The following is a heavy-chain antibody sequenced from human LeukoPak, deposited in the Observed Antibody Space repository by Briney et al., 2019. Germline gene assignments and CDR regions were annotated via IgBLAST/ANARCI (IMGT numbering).Heavy chain of an antibody. CDR3: SREYFDWSRNYYYGMDV. Sequence: GGSLRLSCAASGFTFNNYGMHWVRQAPGKGLEWMALIWYDGSNKYYADSVKGRFTISGDNSKNTLYLQMNSLRAEDTAVYYCSREYFDWSRNYYYGMDVWGQGTTVTVSS. D-gene: IGHD3-9*01. V-gene: IGHV3-33*01. J-gene: IGHJ6*02. CDR1: GFTFNNYG. CDR2: IWYDGSNK.